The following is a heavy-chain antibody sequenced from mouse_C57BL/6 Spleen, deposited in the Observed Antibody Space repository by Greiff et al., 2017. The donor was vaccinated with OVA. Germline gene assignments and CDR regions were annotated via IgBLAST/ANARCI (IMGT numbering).Heavy chain of an antibody. V-gene: IGHV1-69*01. CDR2: IDPSDSYT. CDR1: GYTFTSYW. Sequence: QVQLQQPGAELVMPGASVKLSCKASGYTFTSYWMHWVKQRPGQGLEWIGEIDPSDSYTNYNQKFKGKSTLTVDKSSSAAYMQLSSLTSEDSAGNCCAKRYFDVWGKGTTLTVSS. CDR3: AKRYFDV. J-gene: IGHJ1*03.